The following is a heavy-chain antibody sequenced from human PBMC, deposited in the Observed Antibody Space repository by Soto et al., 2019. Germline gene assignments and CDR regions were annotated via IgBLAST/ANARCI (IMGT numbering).Heavy chain of an antibody. CDR3: AIDHKWSPTCDY. CDR1: GFTFSSYW. CDR2: IKQDGSEK. J-gene: IGHJ4*02. V-gene: IGHV3-7*05. Sequence: EVQLVESGGGLVQPGGSLRLYCAASGFTFSSYWMSWVRQAPGKGLEWVANIKQDGSEKYYVDSVKGRFTISRDNAKNSLDLQMNSLRAEDTAVYYCAIDHKWSPTCDYCGQGTLVTVSS. D-gene: IGHD2-15*01.